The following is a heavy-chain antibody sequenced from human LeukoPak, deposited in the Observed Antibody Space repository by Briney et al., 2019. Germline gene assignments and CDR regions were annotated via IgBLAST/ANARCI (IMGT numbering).Heavy chain of an antibody. CDR2: MNTDGSRI. V-gene: IGHV3-74*01. J-gene: IGHJ4*02. Sequence: GGSLRLSCAASGFTFSWYWMHWVRQAPGKGLVWVSRMNTDGSRIDYADSVKGRFTISRDNAKNTLYLQMNSLGAEDTAVYSCASDFTGRDDYWGQGTLVTVSS. D-gene: IGHD2-8*02. CDR1: GFTFSWYW. CDR3: ASDFTGRDDY.